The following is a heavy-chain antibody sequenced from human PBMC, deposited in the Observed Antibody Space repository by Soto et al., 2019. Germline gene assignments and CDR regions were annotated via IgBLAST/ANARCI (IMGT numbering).Heavy chain of an antibody. V-gene: IGHV3-23*01. CDR3: AKGRTIYGVVPLDY. CDR2: ISGSGGST. D-gene: IGHD3-3*01. Sequence: LRLSCAVSGFTFSDYAMSLDRQAPGKGLEWVSAISGSGGSTYYADSLKGQFTISRDNSKNTLYLQMDSLRAEDTAVYYCAKGRTIYGVVPLDYWGQGTLVTVSS. J-gene: IGHJ4*02. CDR1: GFTFSDYA.